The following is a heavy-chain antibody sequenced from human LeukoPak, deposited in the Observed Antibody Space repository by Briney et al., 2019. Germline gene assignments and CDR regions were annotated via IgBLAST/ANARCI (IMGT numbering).Heavy chain of an antibody. CDR3: ARVAVATIDY. D-gene: IGHD5-24*01. CDR1: GGSISSYY. V-gene: IGHV4-59*01. J-gene: IGHJ4*02. CDR2: IYYSGST. Sequence: SETLSLTCTVSGGSISSYYWSWIRQPPGKGLERIGYIYYSGSTNYNPSLKSRVTISVDTSKNQFSLKLSSVTAADTAVYYCARVAVATIDYWGQGTLVTVSS.